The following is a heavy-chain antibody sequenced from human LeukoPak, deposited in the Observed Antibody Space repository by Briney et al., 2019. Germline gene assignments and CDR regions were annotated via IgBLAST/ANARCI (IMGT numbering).Heavy chain of an antibody. CDR3: ARDSSSSLTFDY. D-gene: IGHD6-6*01. CDR1: GFTFSSYA. CDR2: ISYDGSNK. V-gene: IGHV3-30*04. Sequence: GGSMRLSCAASGFTFSSYAMHWVRQAPGKGLEWVAVISYDGSNKYYADSVQGRFTISRDNSKNTLYLQMNSLRAEDTAVYYCARDSSSSLTFDYWGQGTLVTVSS. J-gene: IGHJ4*02.